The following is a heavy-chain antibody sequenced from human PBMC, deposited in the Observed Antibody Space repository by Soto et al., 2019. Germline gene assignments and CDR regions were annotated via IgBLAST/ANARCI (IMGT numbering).Heavy chain of an antibody. CDR3: EGARGVSCQWRGSYVCSSSRPDY. CDR2: IGSTGDT. CDR1: GFTFSSYD. V-gene: IGHV3-13*01. J-gene: IGHJ4*02. D-gene: IGHD2-15*01. Sequence: GGSLRLSCAASGFTFSSYDMHWVRQATGKGLEWVSTIGSTGDTHYPGSVKGRFTISRDNGKNSLYLQMNSLRAGDTAVYFCEGARGVSCQWRGSYVCSSSRPDYWGQGSLVNVSS.